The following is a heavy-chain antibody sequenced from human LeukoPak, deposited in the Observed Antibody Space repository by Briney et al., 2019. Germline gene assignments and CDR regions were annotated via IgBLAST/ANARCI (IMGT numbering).Heavy chain of an antibody. CDR2: ISGSGGST. CDR3: AKYEGRGSTHRAFDL. V-gene: IGHV3-23*01. Sequence: PGGSLRLSCAASGFTFSSYAMSWVRQAPGKGLEWVSAISGSGGSTYYADSVKGRFTISRDNSKNTLYLQMNSLRAEDTAVYYCAKYEGRGSTHRAFDLWGRGTLVTVSS. CDR1: GFTFSSYA. J-gene: IGHJ2*01. D-gene: IGHD6-13*01.